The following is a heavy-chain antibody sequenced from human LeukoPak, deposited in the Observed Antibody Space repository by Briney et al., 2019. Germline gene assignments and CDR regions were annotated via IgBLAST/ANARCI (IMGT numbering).Heavy chain of an antibody. CDR2: IYYSGST. CDR1: GGSISSYY. Sequence: SETLSLTCTVSGGSISSYYWSWIRQPPGKGLEWIGYIYYSGSTNYNPSLKSRVTISVDTSKNQFSLKLSSVTAADTAVYYCARVSGSGSGSYYGDAFDIWGQGTMVTVSS. J-gene: IGHJ3*02. D-gene: IGHD3-10*01. V-gene: IGHV4-59*08. CDR3: ARVSGSGSGSYYGDAFDI.